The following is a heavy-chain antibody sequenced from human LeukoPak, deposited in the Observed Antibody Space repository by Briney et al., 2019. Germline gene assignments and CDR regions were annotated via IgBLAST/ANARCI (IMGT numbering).Heavy chain of an antibody. CDR3: ARGDGVYVY. D-gene: IGHD2-8*01. Sequence: PGGSLRHSCAASGRTVSSNYMTWVRLAPGQGLEWVSVIYFGGTTYYADSVKGRFTISRDNSKNTVYLQMNSLRVEDTAVYYCARGDGVYVYWGQGTLVTVSS. J-gene: IGHJ4*02. V-gene: IGHV3-53*01. CDR1: GRTVSSNY. CDR2: IYFGGTT.